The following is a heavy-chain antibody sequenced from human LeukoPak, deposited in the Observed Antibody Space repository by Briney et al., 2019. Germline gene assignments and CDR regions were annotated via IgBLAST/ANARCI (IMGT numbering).Heavy chain of an antibody. CDR3: ARNRRVGSGWYGGYGY. CDR1: GYTFTSYY. V-gene: IGHV1-2*06. CDR2: VNPNSGGT. Sequence: ASVKVSCKASGYTFTSYYMHWVRQAPGQGLEWMGRVNPNSGGTNYAQKFQGRVTMTRDTSISTAYMELSRLRSDDTAVYYCARNRRVGSGWYGGYGYWGQGTLVTVSS. J-gene: IGHJ4*02. D-gene: IGHD6-19*01.